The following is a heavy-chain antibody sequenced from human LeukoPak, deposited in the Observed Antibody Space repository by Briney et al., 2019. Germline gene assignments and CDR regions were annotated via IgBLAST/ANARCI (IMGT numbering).Heavy chain of an antibody. V-gene: IGHV1-18*01. D-gene: IGHD2-2*01. CDR2: ISAYNGNT. J-gene: IGHJ4*02. CDR1: GYTFTSYG. Sequence: GASVKVSCKASGYTFTSYGIGWVRPAPGQGLEWMGWISAYNGNTNYTQKLQGRVTMTTDTSTSTAYMELRSLRSDDTAVYYCARDLARIIPAATTFDFWGQGTLVTVSS. CDR3: ARDLARIIPAATTFDF.